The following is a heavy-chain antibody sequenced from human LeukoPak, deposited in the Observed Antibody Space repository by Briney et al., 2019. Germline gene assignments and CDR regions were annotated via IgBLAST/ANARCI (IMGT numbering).Heavy chain of an antibody. CDR3: AKDRYSSSWFHPNYFDY. D-gene: IGHD6-13*01. CDR1: GFTFSSYG. CDR2: ISYDGSDK. J-gene: IGHJ4*02. Sequence: GGSLRLSCAASGFTFSSYGMHWVRQAPGKGLEWVAVISYDGSDKYFADSVKGRFTISRDNSKNTLDLQMNSLRPEDTAVYYCAKDRYSSSWFHPNYFDYWGQGTLVTVSS. V-gene: IGHV3-30*18.